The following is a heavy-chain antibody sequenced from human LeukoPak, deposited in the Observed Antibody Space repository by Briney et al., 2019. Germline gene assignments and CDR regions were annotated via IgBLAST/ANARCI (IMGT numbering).Heavy chain of an antibody. Sequence: TSSGTLSLTCTVSGGSISSSSYYWGWIRQPPGKGLEWIGSIYYSGSTYYNPSLKSRVTISVDTSKNQFSLKLSSVTAADTAVYYCARRARQQQLVGYYYYYMDVWGKGTTVTVSS. CDR3: ARRARQQQLVGYYYYYMDV. CDR2: IYYSGST. J-gene: IGHJ6*03. V-gene: IGHV4-39*01. CDR1: GGSISSSSYY. D-gene: IGHD6-13*01.